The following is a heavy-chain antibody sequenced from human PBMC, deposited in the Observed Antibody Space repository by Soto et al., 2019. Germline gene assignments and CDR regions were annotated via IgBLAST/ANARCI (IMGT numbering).Heavy chain of an antibody. Sequence: SETLSLICTVSGGSISSYYWSWIRQPPGKGLEWIGSIYYSGSTYYNPSLKSRVTISVDTSKNQFSLQLNSVTAADTAVYYCARGGWSHDSWGRGTLVTVSS. J-gene: IGHJ4*02. CDR2: IYYSGST. D-gene: IGHD6-19*01. V-gene: IGHV4-59*01. CDR1: GGSISSYY. CDR3: ARGGWSHDS.